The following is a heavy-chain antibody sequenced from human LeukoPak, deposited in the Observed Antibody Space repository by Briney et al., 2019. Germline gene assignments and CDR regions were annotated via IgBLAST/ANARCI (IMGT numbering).Heavy chain of an antibody. V-gene: IGHV4-61*02. CDR1: GGSISSGSYY. D-gene: IGHD1-26*01. CDR3: ARGVYSGSYFRSAREGFDY. Sequence: SETLSLTCTVSGGSISSGSYYWSWIRQPAGKGLEWIGRIYTSGSTNYNPSLKSRVTISVDTSKNQFSLRLSSVTAADTAVYYCARGVYSGSYFRSAREGFDYRGQGALVTVSS. CDR2: IYTSGST. J-gene: IGHJ4*02.